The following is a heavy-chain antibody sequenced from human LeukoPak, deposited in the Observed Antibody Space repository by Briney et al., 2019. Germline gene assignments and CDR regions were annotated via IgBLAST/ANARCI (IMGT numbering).Heavy chain of an antibody. V-gene: IGHV3-23*01. D-gene: IGHD4-17*01. CDR1: GFTFSSYA. CDR3: AKGEYGDYGSWFDP. CDR2: ISGSGGST. J-gene: IGHJ5*02. Sequence: GGSLRLSCAASGFTFSSYAMSWVRQAPGKGLEWVSAISGSGGSTYYADSVKGRFTISRDNSKNTLYLQMDSLRAEDTAVYYCAKGEYGDYGSWFDPWGQGTLVTVSS.